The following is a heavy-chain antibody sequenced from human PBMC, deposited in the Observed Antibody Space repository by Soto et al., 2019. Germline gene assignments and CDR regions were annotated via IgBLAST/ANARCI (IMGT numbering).Heavy chain of an antibody. CDR3: ARPYEGGYSSNHHYYYTLDV. D-gene: IGHD3-22*01. CDR1: GGTFSRYS. J-gene: IGHJ6*02. V-gene: IGHV1-69*05. Sequence: SVKVSCKISGGTFSRYSISWVRQAPGQGLEWMGGIVPIFGTRNYAQKFQDRVTITTDESATTAHMELSNLRSEDTAVYYCARPYEGGYSSNHHYYYTLDVWGQGTAVTVSS. CDR2: IVPIFGTR.